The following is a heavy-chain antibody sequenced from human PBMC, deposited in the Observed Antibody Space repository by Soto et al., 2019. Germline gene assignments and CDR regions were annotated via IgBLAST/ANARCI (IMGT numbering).Heavy chain of an antibody. CDR3: ARGTSGSQPDDAFDI. CDR2: IGTAGDT. Sequence: GGSLRLSCAASGFTFSSYDMHWVRQATGKGLEWVSAIGTAGDTYYPGSVKGRFTISRENAKNSLHLQMNSLRAGDTAVYYCARGTSGSQPDDAFDIWGQGTMVTVSS. CDR1: GFTFSSYD. J-gene: IGHJ3*02. D-gene: IGHD1-26*01. V-gene: IGHV3-13*01.